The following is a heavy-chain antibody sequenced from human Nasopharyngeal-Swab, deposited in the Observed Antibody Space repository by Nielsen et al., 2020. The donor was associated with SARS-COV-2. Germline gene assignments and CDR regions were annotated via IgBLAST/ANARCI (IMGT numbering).Heavy chain of an antibody. D-gene: IGHD3-3*01. V-gene: IGHV1-46*01. J-gene: IGHJ5*02. Sequence: ASVKVSCKASGYTFTSYYMHWVRQAPGQGLEWMGIINPSGGSTSYAQKFQGRVTMTRDTSTSTAYMELSSLRSEDTAVYYCARPGSYYDFWSGYYGWFDPWGQGTLVTVSS. CDR1: GYTFTSYY. CDR2: INPSGGST. CDR3: ARPGSYYDFWSGYYGWFDP.